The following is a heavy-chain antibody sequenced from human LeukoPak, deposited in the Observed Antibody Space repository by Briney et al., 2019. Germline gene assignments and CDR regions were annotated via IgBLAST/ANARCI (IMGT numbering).Heavy chain of an antibody. CDR2: ISSNGGST. CDR3: ARGRKWDCSSTSCYIEEERPIEFDY. CDR1: GFTFSSYA. D-gene: IGHD2-2*02. Sequence: PGGSLRLSCAASGFTFSSYAMHWVRQAPGKGLEYVSAISSNGGSTYYANSVKGRFTISRDNSKNTLYLQMGSLRAEDMAVYYCARGRKWDCSSTSCYIEEERPIEFDYWGQGTLVTVSS. V-gene: IGHV3-64*01. J-gene: IGHJ4*02.